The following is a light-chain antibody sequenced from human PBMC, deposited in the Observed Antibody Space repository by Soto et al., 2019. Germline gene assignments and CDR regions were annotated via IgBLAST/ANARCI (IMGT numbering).Light chain of an antibody. Sequence: EIVMTQSPATLSVSPVEGATVSCRASQSVSSHLAWYQHKPGQAPRLLFYDASTRATGIPARFSGSGSGTEFTLTISSLQSEDFAVYYCQQYNKWFSITFGQGTRLEI. V-gene: IGKV3-15*01. CDR3: QQYNKWFSIT. J-gene: IGKJ5*01. CDR2: DAS. CDR1: QSVSSH.